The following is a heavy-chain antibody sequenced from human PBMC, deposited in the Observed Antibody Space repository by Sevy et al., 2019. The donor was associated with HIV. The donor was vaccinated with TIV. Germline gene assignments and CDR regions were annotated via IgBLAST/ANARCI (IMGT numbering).Heavy chain of an antibody. J-gene: IGHJ4*02. D-gene: IGHD3-22*01. CDR3: TTTMIVVVHDY. CDR2: IKSKTDGWTT. CDR1: GFTFSNAW. Sequence: GGSLRLSCAASGFTFSNAWMSWVRQAPGKGLEWVGRIKSKTDGWTTDYAAPVKGRFTISRDDSKNTLYLQMNSLKTEDTAVYYCTTTMIVVVHDYWGQGTLVTVSS. V-gene: IGHV3-15*01.